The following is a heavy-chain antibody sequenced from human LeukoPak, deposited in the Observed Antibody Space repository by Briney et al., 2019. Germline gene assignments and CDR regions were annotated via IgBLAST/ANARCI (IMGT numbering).Heavy chain of an antibody. CDR2: ISGSGGTT. CDR3: AKHKENYGDSCLDDN. J-gene: IGHJ4*02. Sequence: GGSLKLSCAASRFTFSSYAMTWVRQPPGKGLEWVAAISGSGGTTYYADFAKGRFSISRDNSKNTVSLQMNSLRAEDTAIYFCAKHKENYGDSCLDDNWGQGTLVTVSS. CDR1: RFTFSSYA. D-gene: IGHD4-17*01. V-gene: IGHV3-23*01.